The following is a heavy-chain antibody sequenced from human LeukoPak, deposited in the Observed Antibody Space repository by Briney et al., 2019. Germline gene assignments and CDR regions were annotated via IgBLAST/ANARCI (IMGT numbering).Heavy chain of an antibody. D-gene: IGHD6-13*01. CDR2: IYSGGST. V-gene: IGHV3-66*02. CDR3: ASPSSSWPHYGMDV. J-gene: IGHJ6*02. CDR1: GFTARSTY. Sequence: PGGSLRLSCAASGFTARSTYMSWVRQGPGMGLGWVSVIYSGGSTYYADSVKGRFTISRDNSKNTLYLQMNSLRAEDTAVYYCASPSSSWPHYGMDVWGQGTTVTVSS.